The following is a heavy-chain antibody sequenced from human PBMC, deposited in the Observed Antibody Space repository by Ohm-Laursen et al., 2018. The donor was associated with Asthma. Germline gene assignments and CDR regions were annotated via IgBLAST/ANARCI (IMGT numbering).Heavy chain of an antibody. V-gene: IGHV3-23*01. J-gene: IGHJ3*01. Sequence: SLRLSCSASGFTFVTYAMSWVRQAPGKGLEWVSTVNGLGDSTHYADPVKGRFTTSRDNSKNTLYLQMNSLRAEDTALYFCAKRDGDKRGDAFDFWGQGTLVTVSS. CDR2: VNGLGDST. CDR1: GFTFVTYA. D-gene: IGHD4-17*01. CDR3: AKRDGDKRGDAFDF.